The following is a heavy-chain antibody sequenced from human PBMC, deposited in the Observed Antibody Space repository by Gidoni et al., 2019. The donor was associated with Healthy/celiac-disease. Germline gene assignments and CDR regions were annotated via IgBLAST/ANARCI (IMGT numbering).Heavy chain of an antibody. Sequence: EVQLVESGGGLVKPGGSLRLSCAASGLPFSSYSRNWVRQAPGKGLEGVSSISSSSSYIYYADSVKGRFTISRDNAKNSLYLQMNSLRAEDTAVYYCARLEGACSSTSCYLFAFDIWGQGTMVTVSA. CDR2: ISSSSSYI. CDR3: ARLEGACSSTSCYLFAFDI. CDR1: GLPFSSYS. J-gene: IGHJ3*02. D-gene: IGHD2-2*01. V-gene: IGHV3-21*01.